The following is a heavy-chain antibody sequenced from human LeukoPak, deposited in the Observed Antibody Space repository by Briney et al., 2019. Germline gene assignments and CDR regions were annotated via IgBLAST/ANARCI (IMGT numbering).Heavy chain of an antibody. CDR3: AKDGYCSGGSCHPKHFDY. D-gene: IGHD2-15*01. CDR1: GFTFSSYA. J-gene: IGHJ4*02. V-gene: IGHV3-30*02. CDR2: IENDESDK. Sequence: GGSLRLSCAASGFTFSSYAMSWVRQAPGKGLEWVAFIENDESDKYYADSVKGRFTISRDNSKNTLYLQMNGLRAEDTAVYYCAKDGYCSGGSCHPKHFDYWGQGTLVTVSS.